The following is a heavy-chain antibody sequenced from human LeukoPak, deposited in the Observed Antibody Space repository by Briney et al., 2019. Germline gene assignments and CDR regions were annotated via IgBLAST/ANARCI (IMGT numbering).Heavy chain of an antibody. CDR3: AKTNWDYYFDY. V-gene: IGHV3-23*01. CDR1: VFTFSTYA. D-gene: IGHD7-27*01. Sequence: VGSLRLSCAASVFTFSTYAMSCVRQAPGKGRECVSAISGSGGSTYYADSVKGRFTISRDNSKNPLYLQMNSLRAEDTAVYYCAKTNWDYYFDYWGQGTLVTVSS. J-gene: IGHJ4*02. CDR2: ISGSGGST.